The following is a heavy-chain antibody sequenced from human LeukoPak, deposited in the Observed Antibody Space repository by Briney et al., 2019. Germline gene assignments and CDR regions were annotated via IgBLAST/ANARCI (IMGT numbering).Heavy chain of an antibody. CDR1: GYTFTGYY. CDR2: INPNSGGT. V-gene: IGHV1-2*06. CDR3: ARGPGGYYPHFDY. Sequence: ASVKVSCKASGYTFTGYYMHWVRQAPGQGLEWMGRINPNSGGTNYAQKFQGRVTMTRDTSISTAYMELNSLRAEDTAVYYCARGPGGYYPHFDYWGQGALVTVSS. D-gene: IGHD1-26*01. J-gene: IGHJ4*02.